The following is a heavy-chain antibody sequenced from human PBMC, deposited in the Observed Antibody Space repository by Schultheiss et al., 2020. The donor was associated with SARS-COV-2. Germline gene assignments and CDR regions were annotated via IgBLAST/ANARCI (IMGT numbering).Heavy chain of an antibody. CDR1: GFTFSSYW. J-gene: IGHJ5*02. CDR2: INHSGST. D-gene: IGHD3-10*01. CDR3: ARGKMVRGVIRYNWFDP. V-gene: IGHV4-34*01. Sequence: ESLKISCAASGFTFSSYWMSWVRQAPGKGLEWIGEINHSGSTNYNPSLKSRVTISVDTSKNQFSLKLSSVTAADTAVYYCARGKMVRGVIRYNWFDPWGQGTLVTVSS.